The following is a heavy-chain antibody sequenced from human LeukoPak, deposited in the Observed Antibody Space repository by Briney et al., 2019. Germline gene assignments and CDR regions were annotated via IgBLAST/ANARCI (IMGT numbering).Heavy chain of an antibody. V-gene: IGHV3-11*04. CDR3: AKDLGGNWFDP. D-gene: IGHD3-16*01. J-gene: IGHJ5*02. CDR2: ISSSGSTI. Sequence: PGGSLRLSCAASGFTFSDYYMSWIRQAPGKGLEWVSYISSSGSTIYYADSVKGRFTISRDNSRNTLYLQMNSLRAEDTAVYYCAKDLGGNWFDPWGQGTLVTVSS. CDR1: GFTFSDYY.